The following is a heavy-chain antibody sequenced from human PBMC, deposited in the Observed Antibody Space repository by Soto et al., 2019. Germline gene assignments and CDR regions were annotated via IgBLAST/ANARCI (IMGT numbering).Heavy chain of an antibody. V-gene: IGHV3-21*01. D-gene: IGHD3-10*01. CDR1: GFTFSTYT. CDR2: ISICISYI. Sequence: WGSLRLSCAASGFTFSTYTMNWVRQAPGKGLEWISSISICISYIYYAGSVKGRFTISRDNAKNSLFLQMNSLRADDTAVYYCARDILSRGAYLESLGKGDNVSVSS. J-gene: IGHJ5*01. CDR3: ARDILSRGAYLES.